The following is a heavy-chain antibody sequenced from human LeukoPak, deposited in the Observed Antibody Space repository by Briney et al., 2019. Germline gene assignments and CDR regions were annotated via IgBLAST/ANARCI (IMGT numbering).Heavy chain of an antibody. J-gene: IGHJ4*02. CDR1: GFTFSSYG. V-gene: IGHV3-30*18. D-gene: IGHD6-19*01. CDR3: AKEERAVAVGAYYFDY. CDR2: ISYDGSNK. Sequence: GGSLRLSCAASGFTFSSYGMHLVRQAPGKGLEWVAVISYDGSNKYYADSVKGRFTISRDNSKNTLYLQMNSLRAEDTAVYYCAKEERAVAVGAYYFDYWGQGTLVTVSS.